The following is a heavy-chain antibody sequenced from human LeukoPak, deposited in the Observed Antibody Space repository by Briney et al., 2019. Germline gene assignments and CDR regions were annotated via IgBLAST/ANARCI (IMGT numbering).Heavy chain of an antibody. V-gene: IGHV3-30*18. CDR2: ISYDGSNK. CDR1: GFTFSSYG. J-gene: IGHJ4*02. CDR3: AKDSGYSGGWYFDY. D-gene: IGHD6-19*01. Sequence: GRSLRLSCAASGFTFSSYGMHWVRQAPGKGLEWVAVISYDGSNKYYADSVKGRFTISRVNSKNTLYLQMNSLRAEDTAVYYCAKDSGYSGGWYFDYWGQGTLVTVSS.